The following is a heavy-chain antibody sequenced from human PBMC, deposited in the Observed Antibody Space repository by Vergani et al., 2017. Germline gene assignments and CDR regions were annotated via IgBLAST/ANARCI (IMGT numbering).Heavy chain of an antibody. CDR1: SHTFQTYG. CDR2: IRPYTGHT. V-gene: IGHV1-18*01. J-gene: IGHJ4*02. Sequence: QVQLVQSGAELKKPGASVSVSCKGSSHTFQTYGISWVRQAPGKGLEWMAWIRPYTGHTIYAQKFQDRVTMTADTSTNTAYMELRSLRSDDTAVYYCARGYSSSWYGDYWGQGTLVTVSS. CDR3: ARGYSSSWYGDY. D-gene: IGHD6-13*01.